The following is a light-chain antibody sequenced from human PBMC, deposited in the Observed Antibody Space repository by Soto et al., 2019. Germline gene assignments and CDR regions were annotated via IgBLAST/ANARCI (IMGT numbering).Light chain of an antibody. CDR1: SSDVGGYRY. CDR3: YSYTSTSARHV. CDR2: EVT. Sequence: QSVLTQPASVSGSPGQSITISCTGTSSDVGGYRYVSWYQQHPGKAPKLMIYEVTNRPSGVSNRFSGSKSGNTASLTISGLQAEDEAHYYCYSYTSTSARHVFGTGTKVTVL. V-gene: IGLV2-14*01. J-gene: IGLJ1*01.